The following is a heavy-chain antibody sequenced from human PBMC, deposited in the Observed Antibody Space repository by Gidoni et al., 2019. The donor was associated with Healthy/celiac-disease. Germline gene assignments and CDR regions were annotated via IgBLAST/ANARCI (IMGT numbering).Heavy chain of an antibody. V-gene: IGHV3-15*01. CDR2: IKSKTDGGTT. D-gene: IGHD3-10*01. CDR3: TTGIGPHGSGVYGMDV. J-gene: IGHJ6*02. CDR1: GFTFSNAG. Sequence: EVQLVESGGGLVKPGGSLRLSCAASGFTFSNAGRSWVRQAPGKGLEWVGRIKSKTDGGTTDYAAPVKGRFTISRDDSKNTLYLQMNSLKTEDTAVYYCTTGIGPHGSGVYGMDVWGQGTTVTVSS.